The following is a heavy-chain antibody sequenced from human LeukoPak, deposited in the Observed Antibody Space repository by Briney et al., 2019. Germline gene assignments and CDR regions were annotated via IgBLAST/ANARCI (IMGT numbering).Heavy chain of an antibody. CDR3: ARAMVRDLSFDY. D-gene: IGHD3-10*01. CDR2: IYYSGST. Sequence: SETLSLTCTVSGGSISSGDYYWSWIRQPPGKGLEWIGYIYYSGSTYYNPSLKSRVTISVDTSKNQFSPKLSSVTAADTAVYYCARAMVRDLSFDYWGQGTLVTVSS. V-gene: IGHV4-30-4*01. J-gene: IGHJ4*02. CDR1: GGSISSGDYY.